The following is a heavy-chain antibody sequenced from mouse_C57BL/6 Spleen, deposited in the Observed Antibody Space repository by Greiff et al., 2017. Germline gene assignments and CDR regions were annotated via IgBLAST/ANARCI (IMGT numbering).Heavy chain of an antibody. CDR1: GFTFSDYG. D-gene: IGHD1-1*01. Sequence: EVKLVESGGGLVKPGGSLKLSCAASGFTFSDYGMHWVRQAPEKGLEWVAYISSGSSTIYYADTVKGRFTISRDNAKNTLFLQMTSRRSEDTAMYYCARRAVVARDWYFDVWGTGTTVTVSS. CDR3: ARRAVVARDWYFDV. J-gene: IGHJ1*03. V-gene: IGHV5-17*01. CDR2: ISSGSSTI.